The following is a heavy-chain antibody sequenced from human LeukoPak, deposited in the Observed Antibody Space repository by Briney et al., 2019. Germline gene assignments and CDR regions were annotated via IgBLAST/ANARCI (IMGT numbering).Heavy chain of an antibody. V-gene: IGHV3-23*01. CDR1: GFTFSSHG. Sequence: PGGSLRLSSAASGFTFSSHGMSWVRQAPGKGLEWVSTISGSGDYTYYADSVKGRFTISRDNSKNTLYLQMNSLRAEDTAVYYCARARGKYSSGFDYWGQGTLVTVSS. CDR2: ISGSGDYT. J-gene: IGHJ4*02. D-gene: IGHD6-19*01. CDR3: ARARGKYSSGFDY.